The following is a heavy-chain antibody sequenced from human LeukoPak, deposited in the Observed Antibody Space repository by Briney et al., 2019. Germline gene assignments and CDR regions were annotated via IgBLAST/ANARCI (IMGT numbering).Heavy chain of an antibody. CDR1: GFTVSDYA. D-gene: IGHD3-10*01. CDR3: AKDPFYYGTGGPT. Sequence: PGGSLRLSCAPSGFTVSDYAMSWVRQAPGKGLEWVSSIGHTLGSTYYTESVKGPFIISRDSSKNTVFLRMNSLRADDTAVYYCAKDPFYYGTGGPTWGQGTLVTVSS. CDR2: IGHTLGST. J-gene: IGHJ4*02. V-gene: IGHV3-23*01.